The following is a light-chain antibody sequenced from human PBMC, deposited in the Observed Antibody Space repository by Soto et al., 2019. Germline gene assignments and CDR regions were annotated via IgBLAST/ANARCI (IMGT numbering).Light chain of an antibody. J-gene: IGKJ1*01. V-gene: IGKV1-39*01. CDR1: LRIGTY. CDR2: AAS. CDR3: QQSYSTPLT. Sequence: DIQMTQSPSSLSASVGDRVTITCRASLRIGTYLNWFQQKPGKAPKILIYAASRLHSGVPSRFSGSGSGTDFSPPISSLQPEDFATYYCQQSYSTPLTFGQGTKVEIK.